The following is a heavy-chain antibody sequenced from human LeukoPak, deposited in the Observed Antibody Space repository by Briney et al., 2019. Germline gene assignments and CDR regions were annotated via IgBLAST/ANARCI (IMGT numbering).Heavy chain of an antibody. CDR3: ARFSLYDNSGYYSWLFDF. CDR2: IQQDGSAK. D-gene: IGHD3-22*01. V-gene: IGHV3-7*01. CDR1: GFTFSTSW. Sequence: GGSLRLSCAASGFTFSTSWMSWVRQAPGKGLEWVANIQQDGSAKYYVDSVKGRFTISRDNAKNSLYLQMNSLRAEDTVVYYCARFSLYDNSGYYSWLFDFWGQGTLVTVSS. J-gene: IGHJ4*02.